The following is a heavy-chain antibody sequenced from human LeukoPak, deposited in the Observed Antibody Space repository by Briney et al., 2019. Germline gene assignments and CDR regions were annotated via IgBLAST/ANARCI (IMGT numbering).Heavy chain of an antibody. CDR1: GYTFTSYG. D-gene: IGHD5-12*01. Sequence: GASVKVSCKASGYTFTSYGISWVRQAPGQGLEWMGWISGYNGNTNYAQKLQGRVTMTTDTSTSTAYMELRSLTSDDTAVYHCARAVATTSYYFDSWGQGSLVTVSS. CDR2: ISGYNGNT. CDR3: ARAVATTSYYFDS. J-gene: IGHJ4*02. V-gene: IGHV1-18*01.